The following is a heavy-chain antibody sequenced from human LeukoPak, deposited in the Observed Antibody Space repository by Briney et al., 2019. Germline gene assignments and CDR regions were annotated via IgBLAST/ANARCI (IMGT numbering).Heavy chain of an antibody. V-gene: IGHV3-30*02. CDR2: IRYDGSNT. CDR3: AKDGTSYYLIYY. CDR1: GFTFNNDG. Sequence: GGSLRLSCAGSGFTFNNDGVHWVRQAPGKGLGCLEFIRYDGSNTYYAASVKGRFTVSKDDSKNTLYLQRNSLRGDDTAVYYCAKDGTSYYLIYYWGQGTLVTVSS. D-gene: IGHD3-22*01. J-gene: IGHJ4*02.